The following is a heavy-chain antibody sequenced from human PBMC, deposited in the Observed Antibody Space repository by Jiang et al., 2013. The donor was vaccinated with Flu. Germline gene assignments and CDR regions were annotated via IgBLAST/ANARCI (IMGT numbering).Heavy chain of an antibody. V-gene: IGHV5-51*01. D-gene: IGHD5-18*01. Sequence: YWIGWVRQMPGKGLEWMGIIYPGDSDTRYSPSLQGQGTMSVDKSINTAYLQWSSLKASDTAMYYCASRGYSYDRGAFDIWGQGTMVTVSS. CDR3: ASRGYSYDRGAFDI. J-gene: IGHJ3*02. CDR2: IYPGDSDT. CDR1: YW.